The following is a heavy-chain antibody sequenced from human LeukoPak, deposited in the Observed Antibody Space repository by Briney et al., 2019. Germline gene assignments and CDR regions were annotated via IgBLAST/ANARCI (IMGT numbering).Heavy chain of an antibody. D-gene: IGHD3-10*01. CDR3: ARDPYNTILYRLAH. CDR1: GFAFGTYA. J-gene: IGHJ4*02. V-gene: IGHV3-23*01. Sequence: GGSLRPSCAGSGFAFGTYAMSWVRQAPGMGLEWVSSISADGQVTYYADSVEGRFTVSRDNSKSTLYLQLNSLRAEDTATYCCARDPYNTILYRLAHWGQGTLVTVSS. CDR2: ISADGQVT.